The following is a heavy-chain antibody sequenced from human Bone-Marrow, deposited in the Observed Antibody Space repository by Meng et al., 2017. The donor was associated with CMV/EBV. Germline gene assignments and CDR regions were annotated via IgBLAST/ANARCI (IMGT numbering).Heavy chain of an antibody. D-gene: IGHD2-2*01. CDR3: ARGPLGYCSSTSCYIARNYGMDV. J-gene: IGHJ6*02. CDR1: GGSFSGYY. CDR2: INHSGST. V-gene: IGHV4-34*01. Sequence: SETLSLTCAVYGGSFSGYYWSWIRQPPGKGLEWIGEINHSGSTNYNPSLKSRVTISVDTSKNQFSLKLSSVTAADTAVYYCARGPLGYCSSTSCYIARNYGMDVWGQGTTVTVSS.